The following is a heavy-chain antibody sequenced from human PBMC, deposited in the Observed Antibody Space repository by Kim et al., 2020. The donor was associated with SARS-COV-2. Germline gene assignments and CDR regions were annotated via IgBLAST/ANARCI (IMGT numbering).Heavy chain of an antibody. CDR3: ARQTFQRYTNNFYFHGMDV. V-gene: IGHV1-69*13. CDR2: IMSIYGTP. J-gene: IGHJ6*02. Sequence: SVKVSCKASGDSVTTYVINWVRQAPGQGLEWMGRIMSIYGTPSYAQKFHGRVTITADESASTSYMELSRLTSDDTAVYYCARQTFQRYTNNFYFHGMDVWGQGTTVIVS. D-gene: IGHD2-2*02. CDR1: GDSVTTYV.